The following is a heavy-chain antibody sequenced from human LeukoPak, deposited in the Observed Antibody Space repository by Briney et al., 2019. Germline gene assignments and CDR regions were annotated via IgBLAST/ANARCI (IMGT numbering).Heavy chain of an antibody. D-gene: IGHD1-7*01. J-gene: IGHJ4*02. Sequence: TSETLSLTCTVSGGSISSSTYYWGWIRQPPGKGLEWVSCISSSSSYIYYADSVKGRFTISRDNAKNSLYLQMNSLRAEDTAVYYCARAHNWKYGSFDFWGQGTLVTVSS. V-gene: IGHV3-21*01. CDR3: ARAHNWKYGSFDF. CDR1: GGSISSST. CDR2: ISSSSSYI.